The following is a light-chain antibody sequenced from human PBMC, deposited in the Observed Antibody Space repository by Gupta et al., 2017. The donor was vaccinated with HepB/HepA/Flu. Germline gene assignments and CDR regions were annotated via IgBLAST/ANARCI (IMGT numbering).Light chain of an antibody. CDR1: QSVLYSSDNKNY. Sequence: IVMTQSPDSLAVSLGERATINCKSSQSVLYSSDNKNYLAWYQQKPGQPPKLLIYWASTRESGVPDRFSGRGSGADFTLTISSLQAEDVAVYYCQQYYSTSLTFGAGTKVEIK. V-gene: IGKV4-1*01. J-gene: IGKJ4*01. CDR2: WAS. CDR3: QQYYSTSLT.